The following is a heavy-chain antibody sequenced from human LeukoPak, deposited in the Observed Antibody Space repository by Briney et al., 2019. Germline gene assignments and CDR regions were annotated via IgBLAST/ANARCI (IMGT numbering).Heavy chain of an antibody. CDR2: INHSGST. V-gene: IGHV4-34*01. J-gene: IGHJ4*02. CDR1: GGSFSGYY. CDR3: ARGVQSSGYYL. D-gene: IGHD3-22*01. Sequence: PSETLSLTCAVYGGSFSGYYWSWIRQPPGKGLEWIGEINHSGSTNYNPSLKSRVTISVDTSNNQFSLKLSSVTAADTAVYYCARGVQSSGYYLWGQGTLVTVSS.